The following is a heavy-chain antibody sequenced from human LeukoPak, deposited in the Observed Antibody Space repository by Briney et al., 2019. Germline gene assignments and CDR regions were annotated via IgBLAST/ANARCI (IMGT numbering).Heavy chain of an antibody. CDR1: GLTFGDYA. CDR3: SKWVRFGEFYDH. D-gene: IGHD3-10*01. Sequence: GGSLRLSCTASGLTFGDYAMSWVRQAPGKGLEWVGFIRSKAYGGTTEYAASVKGRFTISRDDSKSIAYLQMNSLKTEDTAVYYCSKWVRFGEFYDHWGQGTLVTVSS. J-gene: IGHJ4*02. CDR2: IRSKAYGGTT. V-gene: IGHV3-49*04.